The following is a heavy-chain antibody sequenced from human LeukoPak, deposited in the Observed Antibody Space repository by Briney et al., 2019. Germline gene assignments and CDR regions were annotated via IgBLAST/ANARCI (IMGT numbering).Heavy chain of an antibody. J-gene: IGHJ4*02. CDR1: GFTFRDYS. CDR3: AKLGYGFDY. Sequence: RGSLRLSCEVSGFTFRDYSIHWFRQAPGGGLEWVAHISYNGIDEHYAGSVKGRFTVSRDDSKNTAYLLMSGLTTEDTAFYYCAKLGYGFDYWGQGTLVIVSS. D-gene: IGHD2-15*01. V-gene: IGHV3-30*18. CDR2: ISYNGIDE.